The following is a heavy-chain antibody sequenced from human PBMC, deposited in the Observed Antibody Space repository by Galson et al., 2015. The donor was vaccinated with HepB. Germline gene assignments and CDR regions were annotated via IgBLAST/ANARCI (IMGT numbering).Heavy chain of an antibody. CDR2: ISSSGSTI. V-gene: IGHV3-11*01. J-gene: IGHJ6*02. D-gene: IGHD6-13*01. Sequence: SLRLSCAASGFTFSDYYMSWIRQAPGKGLEWVSYISSSGSTIYYADSVKGRFTISRDNAKNSLYLQMNSLRAEGTAVYYCARTMGGSSSWYYYYGMGVWGQGTTVTVSS. CDR3: ARTMGGSSSWYYYYGMGV. CDR1: GFTFSDYY.